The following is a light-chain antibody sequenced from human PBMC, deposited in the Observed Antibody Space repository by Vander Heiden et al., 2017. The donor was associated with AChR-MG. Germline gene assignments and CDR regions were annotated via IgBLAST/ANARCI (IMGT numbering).Light chain of an antibody. CDR3: ASYTTSSTLWI. CDR2: DVS. V-gene: IGLV2-14*03. Sequence: QSTLTQPASVSGSPGQSITVSCTGTISDIGAYNYVSWYHQHPAKAPKLIIYDVSSRPSGVSNRFSGSKSGNTASLTISGLQAVDEADYYCASYTTSSTLWIFGGGTKLTVL. CDR1: ISDIGAYNY. J-gene: IGLJ2*01.